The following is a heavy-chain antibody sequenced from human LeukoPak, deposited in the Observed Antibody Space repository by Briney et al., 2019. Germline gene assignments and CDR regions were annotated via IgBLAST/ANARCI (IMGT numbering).Heavy chain of an antibody. CDR2: ISYDGSNK. Sequence: PGGSLRLSCAASGFTFSSYGMHWVRQAPGKGLEWVAVISYDGSNKYYADSVKGRFTISRDNSKNTLYLQMNSLRAEDTAVYYCAKDQYYYDSSGYYNYAYFQHWGQGTLVTVSS. D-gene: IGHD3-22*01. CDR1: GFTFSSYG. CDR3: AKDQYYYDSSGYYNYAYFQH. J-gene: IGHJ1*01. V-gene: IGHV3-30*18.